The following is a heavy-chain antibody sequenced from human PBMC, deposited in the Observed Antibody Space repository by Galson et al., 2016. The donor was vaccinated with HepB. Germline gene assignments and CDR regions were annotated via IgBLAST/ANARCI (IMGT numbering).Heavy chain of an antibody. D-gene: IGHD4-23*01. Sequence: SETLSLTWAVSGASISNMNWWSWVRQPPGKGLEWIGEIYHSGSTNYNPSLKSRVTMSVDKSKNQFSLKLSSVTAADTAVYYCARNYGGHNWFDPWGQGTLVTVSS. CDR1: GASISNMNW. CDR2: IYHSGST. V-gene: IGHV4-4*02. CDR3: ARNYGGHNWFDP. J-gene: IGHJ5*02.